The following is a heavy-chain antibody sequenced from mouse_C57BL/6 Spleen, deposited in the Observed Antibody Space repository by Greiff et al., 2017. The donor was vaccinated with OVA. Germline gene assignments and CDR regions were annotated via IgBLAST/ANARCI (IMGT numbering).Heavy chain of an antibody. CDR3: ARSRDGYAMDY. J-gene: IGHJ4*01. CDR1: GYAFSSSW. Sequence: QVQLQQSGPELVKPGASVKISCKASGYAFSSSWMNWVKQRPGKGLEWIGRIYPGDGDTNYNGKFKGKATLTAEKSSSTAYMQLSSLTSEDSAVYFCARSRDGYAMDYWGQGTSVTVSS. CDR2: IYPGDGDT. D-gene: IGHD3-3*01. V-gene: IGHV1-82*01.